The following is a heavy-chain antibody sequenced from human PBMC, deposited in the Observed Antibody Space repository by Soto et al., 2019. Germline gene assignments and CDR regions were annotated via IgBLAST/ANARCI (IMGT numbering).Heavy chain of an antibody. V-gene: IGHV5-51*01. J-gene: IGHJ5*02. Sequence: GESLKISCTGSVYSFTSYWIGWVRQLPGKGLEWMGIIYPGDSDTRYSPSFQGQVTISADKSISTAYLQWSSLKASDTAMYYCARQGDFWSGYYQEDNWFDPWGQGTLVTVSS. D-gene: IGHD3-3*01. CDR3: ARQGDFWSGYYQEDNWFDP. CDR2: IYPGDSDT. CDR1: VYSFTSYW.